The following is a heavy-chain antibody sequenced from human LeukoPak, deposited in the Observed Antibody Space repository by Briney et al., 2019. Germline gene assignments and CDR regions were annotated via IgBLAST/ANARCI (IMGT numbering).Heavy chain of an antibody. CDR2: INGDGSST. Sequence: GGSLRPSCAASGFTFSRYWMHWVRQAPGEGLVWVSRINGDGSSTSYADFVKGRFTISRDNAKNTLYLQMNSLRVEDTAVYYCIRDYGAVGTTNAFDIWGQGTMVTVSS. CDR1: GFTFSRYW. V-gene: IGHV3-74*01. D-gene: IGHD1-14*01. CDR3: IRDYGAVGTTNAFDI. J-gene: IGHJ3*02.